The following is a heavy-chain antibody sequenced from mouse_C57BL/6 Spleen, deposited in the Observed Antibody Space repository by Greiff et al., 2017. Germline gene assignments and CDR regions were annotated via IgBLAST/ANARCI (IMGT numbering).Heavy chain of an antibody. D-gene: IGHD1-1*01. J-gene: IGHJ1*03. Sequence: EVKLQESGPELVKPGASVKMSCKASGYTFTDYNMHWVKQSHGKSLEWIGYINPNNGGTSYNQKFKGKATLTVNKSSSTAYMELRSLTSEDSAVYYCARRDYYGSSYDWYFDVWGTGTTVTVSS. CDR3: ARRDYYGSSYDWYFDV. CDR1: GYTFTDYN. V-gene: IGHV1-22*01. CDR2: INPNNGGT.